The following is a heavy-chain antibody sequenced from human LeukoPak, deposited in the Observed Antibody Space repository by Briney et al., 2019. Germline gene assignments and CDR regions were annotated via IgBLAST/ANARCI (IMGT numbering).Heavy chain of an antibody. V-gene: IGHV4-38-2*02. D-gene: IGHD4-17*01. CDR3: ARQGVDDYGDYYFDY. CDR1: GYSISSGYY. J-gene: IGHJ4*02. CDR2: IYYSGST. Sequence: PSETLSLTCTVSGYSISSGYYWGWIRQPPGKGLEWIGSIYYSGSTCYNPSLKSRVTISVDTSKNQFSLKLSSVTAADTAVYYCARQGVDDYGDYYFDYWGQGTLVTVSS.